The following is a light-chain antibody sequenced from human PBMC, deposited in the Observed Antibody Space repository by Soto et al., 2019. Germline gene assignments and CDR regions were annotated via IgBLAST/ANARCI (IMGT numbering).Light chain of an antibody. CDR2: AAS. Sequence: ELVMTQSPATLSVSPGERATLSCRASQSVRNSVAWYQEKPGQAPRLLIFAASPRSPGIPVRLSGSGSGTEFTLTISSFQPEDFAVYYCHQYDKWPWTFGQGNKVEIK. CDR1: QSVRNS. V-gene: IGKV3D-15*01. CDR3: HQYDKWPWT. J-gene: IGKJ1*01.